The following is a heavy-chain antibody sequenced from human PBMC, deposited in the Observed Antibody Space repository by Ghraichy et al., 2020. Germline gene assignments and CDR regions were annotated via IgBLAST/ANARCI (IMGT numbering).Heavy chain of an antibody. CDR2: INSDGSST. CDR3: ARVSAYNWFDC. CDR1: GFTFSKSW. Sequence: GGSLRLSCAASGFTFSKSWIHWVRQAPGKGLVWVSRINSDGSSTNYADSVKGRFTISRDNAKNTQYLQMNSLRAEDTAVYYCARVSAYNWFDCWGQGTLVTVSS. V-gene: IGHV3-74*01. D-gene: IGHD5-24*01. J-gene: IGHJ4*02.